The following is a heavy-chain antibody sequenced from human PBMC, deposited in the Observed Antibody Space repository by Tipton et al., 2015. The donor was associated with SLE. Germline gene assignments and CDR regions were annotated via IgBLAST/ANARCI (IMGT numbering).Heavy chain of an antibody. CDR2: IRYDGSNK. J-gene: IGHJ3*02. V-gene: IGHV3-30*02. CDR1: GFTFSSYG. CDR3: AKAKLGYCSSTSCYDAFDI. Sequence: SLRLSCAASGFTFSSYGIHWVRQAPGKGLEWVAFIRYDGSNKYYADSVKGRFTISRDNSKNTLYLQMNSLSAEDTAVYYCAKAKLGYCSSTSCYDAFDIWGQGTVVTVSS. D-gene: IGHD2-2*01.